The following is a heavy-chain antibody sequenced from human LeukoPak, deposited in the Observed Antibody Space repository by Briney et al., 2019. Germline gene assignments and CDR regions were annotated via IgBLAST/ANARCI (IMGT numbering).Heavy chain of an antibody. CDR1: GFTFTRHA. Sequence: GRSPRLSCAASGFTFTRHAMHWVRQAPGKGLEWVAVISNDGSNKYFADSVKGRFTISRDNSKNTLYLQMNSLRAEDTAVYYCAKAGSIRFDYWGQGTLVTVSS. V-gene: IGHV3-30*04. J-gene: IGHJ4*02. D-gene: IGHD1-26*01. CDR3: AKAGSIRFDY. CDR2: ISNDGSNK.